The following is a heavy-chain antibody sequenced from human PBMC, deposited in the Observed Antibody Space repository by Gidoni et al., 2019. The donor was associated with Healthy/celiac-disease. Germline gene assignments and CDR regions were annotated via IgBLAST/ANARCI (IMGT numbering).Heavy chain of an antibody. D-gene: IGHD3-10*01. J-gene: IGHJ5*02. V-gene: IGHV5-51*01. CDR1: GYSFTRYW. CDR2: IYPGDSDT. CDR3: ARHSGALGNKATNWFDP. Sequence: EVQLVQSGAAVKRPGESLKISCTGSGYSFTRYWIGWVRQMPGKGLEWMGIIYPGDSDTRYSPSFQGQVTISADKSISTAYLQWSSLKASDTAMYYCARHSGALGNKATNWFDPWGQGTLVTVSS.